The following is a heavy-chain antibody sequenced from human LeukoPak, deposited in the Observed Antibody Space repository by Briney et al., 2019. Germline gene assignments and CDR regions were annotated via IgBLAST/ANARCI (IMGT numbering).Heavy chain of an antibody. CDR3: ARAFPYCSGGSCYYRETNGYYFDY. V-gene: IGHV1-46*01. D-gene: IGHD2-15*01. Sequence: GASVTVSLMSSGYTFTSYYMHWVRQAPGQGLEWMGIINLSGGSTSYAQKFQGRVTMTRDTSTSTVYMELSSLRSEDTAVYYCARAFPYCSGGSCYYRETNGYYFDYWGQGTLVTVSS. J-gene: IGHJ4*02. CDR2: INLSGGST. CDR1: GYTFTSYY.